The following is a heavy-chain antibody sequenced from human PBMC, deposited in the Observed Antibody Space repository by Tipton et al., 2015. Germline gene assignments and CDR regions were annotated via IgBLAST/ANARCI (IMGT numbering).Heavy chain of an antibody. Sequence: GSLRLSCAASGFSLSSYWMHWIRQPPGKGLAWVSRINSNGIIANYAASVRGRFTISRDNAKNTLYLEMNSLRLEDPAVYYCTNDPFGERDFWGQGTLVTVSS. J-gene: IGHJ4*02. CDR3: TNDPFGERDF. CDR1: GFSLSSYW. D-gene: IGHD3-16*01. V-gene: IGHV3-74*01. CDR2: INSNGIIA.